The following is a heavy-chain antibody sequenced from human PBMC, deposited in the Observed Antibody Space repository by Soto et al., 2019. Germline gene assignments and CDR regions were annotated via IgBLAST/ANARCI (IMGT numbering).Heavy chain of an antibody. CDR2: ISSGRSDT. CDR3: ARVAY. V-gene: IGHV3-21*01. J-gene: IGHJ4*02. Sequence: GGSRLLWWEASGFTFSGVSMNWVRQVPGKGLEWVASISSGRSDTWYADSVKGRFIISRENAQNSLFLQMNTLRPEDTAMYYCARVAYWGPGIQVTGCS. CDR1: GFTFSGVS.